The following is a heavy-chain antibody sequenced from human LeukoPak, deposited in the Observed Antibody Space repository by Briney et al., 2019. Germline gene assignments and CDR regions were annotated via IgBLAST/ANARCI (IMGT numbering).Heavy chain of an antibody. D-gene: IGHD5-18*01. CDR2: IVPIFGTP. CDR1: GGTLDSYA. V-gene: IGHV1-69*06. CDR3: ARGGHTAMVLYYYYMDV. Sequence: ASVKVSCKTSGGTLDSYAISWVRQAPGQGLEWTGGIVPIFGTPSYAQKFQGRVTISADTSTGTAYMELSSLRSEDTAIYFCARGGHTAMVLYYYYMDVWGNGTTVTVSS. J-gene: IGHJ6*03.